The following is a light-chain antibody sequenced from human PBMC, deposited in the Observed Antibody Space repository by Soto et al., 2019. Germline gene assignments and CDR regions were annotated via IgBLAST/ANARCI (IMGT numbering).Light chain of an antibody. V-gene: IGKV3-15*01. J-gene: IGKJ2*01. CDR2: GTS. Sequence: EIVMTQSPATLSVSPGERATLSCRASQSVSSNLAWYQQKPGQAPRLLIYGTSTRATGIPARFSGSGSGTEFPLPISSLQSEDFALSSCPQYHNWPPYTFGQVTKLDIK. CDR1: QSVSSN. CDR3: PQYHNWPPYT.